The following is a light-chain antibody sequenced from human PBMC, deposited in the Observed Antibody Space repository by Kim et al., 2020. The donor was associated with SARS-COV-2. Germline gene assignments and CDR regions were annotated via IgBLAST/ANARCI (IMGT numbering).Light chain of an antibody. CDR1: QSVSRSY. Sequence: SRGERATPSCRACQSVSRSYLAWYQQKPGQAPRLLIYGASSRATGIPDRFSGSGSGTDFSLTISRLEPEDFAVYYCQQYGSSPMYTFGQGTKLEIK. CDR2: GAS. J-gene: IGKJ2*01. V-gene: IGKV3-20*01. CDR3: QQYGSSPMYT.